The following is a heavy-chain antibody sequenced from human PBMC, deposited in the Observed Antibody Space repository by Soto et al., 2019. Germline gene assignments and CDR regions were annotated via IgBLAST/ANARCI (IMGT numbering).Heavy chain of an antibody. V-gene: IGHV3-48*01. D-gene: IGHD5-12*01. CDR1: GFTFSSYS. Sequence: EVQLVESGGGLVQPGGSLRLSCAASGFTFSSYSMNWVRQAPGKGLEWVSYISSSSSTIYYADSVKGRFTISRDNAKNSLYLLMNSLRAEDTAVYYCARREYSGYDAWGQGTLVTVSS. J-gene: IGHJ5*02. CDR3: ARREYSGYDA. CDR2: ISSSSSTI.